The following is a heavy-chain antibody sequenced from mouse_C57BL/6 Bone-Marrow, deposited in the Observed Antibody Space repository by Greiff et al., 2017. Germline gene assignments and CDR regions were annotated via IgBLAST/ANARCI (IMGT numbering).Heavy chain of an antibody. J-gene: IGHJ3*01. Sequence: EVQRVESGGGLVQPGGSLSLSCAASGFTFTDYYMSWVRQPPGKALEWLGFIRNKANGYTTEYSASVKGRFTISRDNSQSIRYLQMNALRAEDSATYYCARSPHYYGSSYFAYWGQGTLVTVSA. CDR3: ARSPHYYGSSYFAY. D-gene: IGHD1-1*01. CDR1: GFTFTDYY. V-gene: IGHV7-3*01. CDR2: IRNKANGYTT.